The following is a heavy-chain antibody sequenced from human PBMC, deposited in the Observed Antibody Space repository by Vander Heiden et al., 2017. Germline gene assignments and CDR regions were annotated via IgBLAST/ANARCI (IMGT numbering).Heavy chain of an antibody. CDR3: AKDQWLVRVYGMDV. D-gene: IGHD6-19*01. V-gene: IGHV3-23*01. Sequence: EVQLLESGGGLVQPGGSLRLSCAASGFPFRSYAMSWVRQAPGKGLEWVSAISGSGGSTYYADSVKGRFTISRDNSKNTLYLQMNSLRAEDTAVYYCAKDQWLVRVYGMDVWGQGTTVTVSS. CDR1: GFPFRSYA. CDR2: ISGSGGST. J-gene: IGHJ6*02.